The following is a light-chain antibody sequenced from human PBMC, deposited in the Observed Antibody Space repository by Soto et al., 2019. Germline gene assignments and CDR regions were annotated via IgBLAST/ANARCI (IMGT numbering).Light chain of an antibody. J-gene: IGLJ1*01. CDR1: SRDIGSYDL. V-gene: IGLV2-23*02. CDR2: EVK. Sequence: QSVLTQPASVSGSLGQSITISCTGTSRDIGSYDLVSWYQQHPGKVPKFRIYEVKKRPSGVSDRFSGSKSGNTATLTISGLLAEDEADYYCCSYGGSTTFYVFGSGTKVTVL. CDR3: CSYGGSTTFYV.